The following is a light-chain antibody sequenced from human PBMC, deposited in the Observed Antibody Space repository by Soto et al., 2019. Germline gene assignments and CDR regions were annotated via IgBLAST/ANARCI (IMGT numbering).Light chain of an antibody. V-gene: IGKV1-5*03. CDR3: QQYKTYTYT. CDR1: QSIDRG. J-gene: IGKJ2*01. Sequence: DIQMTQSPSTLSASVGDRVTITCRASQSIDRGLAWYQQKPGKAPKLLIYRASSLESGVPSRFSGSGSGTEFTLTISSLQPDDFATYYCQQYKTYTYTFAQGTKLESK. CDR2: RAS.